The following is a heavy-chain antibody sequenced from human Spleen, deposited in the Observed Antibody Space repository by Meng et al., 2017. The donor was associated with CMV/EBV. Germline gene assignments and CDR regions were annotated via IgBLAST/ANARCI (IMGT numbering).Heavy chain of an antibody. CDR3: ARDRYTSSLALSSV. V-gene: IGHV1-2*02. J-gene: IGHJ6*02. D-gene: IGHD3-16*02. CDR1: GYTFSDHY. CDR2: INPNSGDS. Sequence: ASVKVSCKASGYTFSDHYIHWVRQAPGQGLEWLGWINPNSGDSNYAQNFQGRVTMTRDTSISTAYMELSSLRSDDSAVYYCARDRYTSSLALSSVWGQGTTVTVSS.